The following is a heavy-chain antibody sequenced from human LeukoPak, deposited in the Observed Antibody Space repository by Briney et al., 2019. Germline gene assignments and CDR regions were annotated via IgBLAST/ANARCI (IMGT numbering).Heavy chain of an antibody. CDR3: ATRRGYYGSGSGRVDY. J-gene: IGHJ4*02. CDR1: GYSISSGYY. V-gene: IGHV4-38-2*01. D-gene: IGHD3-10*01. Sequence: SETLSLTCAVSGYSISSGYYWGWIRQPPGKGLEWIGSIYHSGGTYYNPSLKSRVTISVDTSKNQFSLKLSSVTAADTAVYYCATRRGYYGSGSGRVDYWGQGTLVTVSS. CDR2: IYHSGGT.